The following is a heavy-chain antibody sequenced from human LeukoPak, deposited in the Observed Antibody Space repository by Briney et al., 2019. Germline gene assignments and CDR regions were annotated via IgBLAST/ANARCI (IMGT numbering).Heavy chain of an antibody. CDR2: INHSGST. CDR3: ARVGRMATIY. CDR1: GGSFSGYY. Sequence: SETLSLTCAVYGGSFSGYYWSWIRQPPGKGLEWIGEINHSGSTNYNPSLKSRVTISVDTSKNQFSLKLSSVTAADTAVYYCARVGRMATIYWGQGTLVTVSS. D-gene: IGHD5-24*01. V-gene: IGHV4-34*01. J-gene: IGHJ4*02.